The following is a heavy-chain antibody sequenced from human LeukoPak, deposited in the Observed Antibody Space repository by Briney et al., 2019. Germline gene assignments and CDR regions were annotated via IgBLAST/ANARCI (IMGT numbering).Heavy chain of an antibody. V-gene: IGHV3-21*01. CDR2: ISSSSSYI. J-gene: IGHJ4*02. D-gene: IGHD3-10*01. CDR3: ARLPGYYYGSGSYFTD. Sequence: GTSLRLSCAASGFTFSSYSMNWVRQAPGKGLEWVSSISSSSSYIYYADSVKGRFTISRDNAKNSLYLQMNSLRAEDTAVYYCARLPGYYYGSGSYFTDWGQGTLVTVSS. CDR1: GFTFSSYS.